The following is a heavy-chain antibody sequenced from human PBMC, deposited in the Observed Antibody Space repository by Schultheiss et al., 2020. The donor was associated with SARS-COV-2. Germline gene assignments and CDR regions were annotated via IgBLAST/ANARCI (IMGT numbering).Heavy chain of an antibody. V-gene: IGHV4-34*01. CDR3: ARASSLGIDSSGYYSYWYFDL. CDR2: INHSGST. J-gene: IGHJ2*01. CDR1: GGSFSGYY. Sequence: ETLSLTCAVYGGSFSGYYWSWIRQPPGKGLEWIGEINHSGSTNYNPSLKSRVTMSVDTSKNQFSLKLSSVTAADTAVYYCARASSLGIDSSGYYSYWYFDLWGRGTLVTVSS. D-gene: IGHD3-22*01.